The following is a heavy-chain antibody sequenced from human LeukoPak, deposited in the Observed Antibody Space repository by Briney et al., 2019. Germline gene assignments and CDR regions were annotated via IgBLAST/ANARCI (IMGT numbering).Heavy chain of an antibody. Sequence: KPSETLSLTCTVSGGSIRSYYGSWIRQPPGKGLEWIGYIFYSGTANYNPSLKSRVTISIDTSKNQFSLNLTSVTAADTAVYYCARLGSYFDYWGQGTLVTVSS. CDR2: IFYSGTA. CDR3: ARLGSYFDY. J-gene: IGHJ4*02. V-gene: IGHV4-59*08. CDR1: GGSIRSYY.